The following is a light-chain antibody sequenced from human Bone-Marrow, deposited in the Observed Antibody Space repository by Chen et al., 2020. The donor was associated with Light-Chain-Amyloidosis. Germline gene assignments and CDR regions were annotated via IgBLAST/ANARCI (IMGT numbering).Light chain of an antibody. J-gene: IGLJ3*02. CDR3: QSYQGSSQGV. CDR1: SGSIANNY. Sequence: NFILTPPHSVSESPGKTVIISCTRSSGSIANNYVQWYQQRPGSSPTTVIYEDDQRPSGVPDRFSGSIDRSSNSAYLTISGLKTEDEADYYCQSYQGSSQGVFGGGTKLTVL. V-gene: IGLV6-57*01. CDR2: EDD.